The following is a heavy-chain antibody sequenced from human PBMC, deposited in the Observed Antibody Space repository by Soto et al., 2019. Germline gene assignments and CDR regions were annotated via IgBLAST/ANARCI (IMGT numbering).Heavy chain of an antibody. CDR1: GFTFITYD. Sequence: ASVKVSFKASGFTFITYDCSWVRQAAGQGLEWMGCMNPNNGNAVFAQKFRGRINMTRNTSIITAYLELSSLRSDDSAVYLCARRNERSGPYYLDLWGQGTQVSLL. V-gene: IGHV1-8*01. D-gene: IGHD1-1*01. CDR3: ARRNERSGPYYLDL. J-gene: IGHJ4*02. CDR2: MNPNNGNA.